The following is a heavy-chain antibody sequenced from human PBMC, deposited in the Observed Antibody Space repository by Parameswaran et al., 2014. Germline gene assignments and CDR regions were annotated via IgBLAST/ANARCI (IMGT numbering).Heavy chain of an antibody. V-gene: IGHV3-48*02. CDR2: ISSSSSTI. Sequence: WIRQPPGKGLEWVSYISSSSSTIYYADSVKGRFTISRDNAKNSLYLQMNSLRDEDTAVYYCARVVRYSSSSRPFDPWGQGTLVTVSS. D-gene: IGHD6-6*01. CDR3: ARVVRYSSSSRPFDP. J-gene: IGHJ5*02.